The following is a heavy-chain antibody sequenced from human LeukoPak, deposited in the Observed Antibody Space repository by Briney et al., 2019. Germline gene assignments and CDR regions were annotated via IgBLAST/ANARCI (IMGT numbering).Heavy chain of an antibody. CDR1: GFTFSDYY. V-gene: IGHV3-11*06. CDR3: ARDHYYGSGSQNWFDP. Sequence: GGSLRLSCAASGFTFSDYYMSWIRQVPGKGLEWVSYISSSSSYTNYADSVKGRFTISRDNAKNSLYLQMNSLRAEDTAVYYCARDHYYGSGSQNWFDPWGQGTLVTVSS. J-gene: IGHJ5*02. D-gene: IGHD3-10*01. CDR2: ISSSSSYT.